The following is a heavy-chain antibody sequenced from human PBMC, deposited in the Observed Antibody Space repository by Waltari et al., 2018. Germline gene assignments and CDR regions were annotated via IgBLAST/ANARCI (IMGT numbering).Heavy chain of an antibody. CDR2: IYHSGST. J-gene: IGHJ6*02. V-gene: IGHV4-38-2*01. CDR3: ARHPRTYYYGMDV. Sequence: QVQLQESGPGLVKPSETLSLTCAVSGYSISSGYYWGWIRQPPGKGLEWIGSIYHSGSTYYNPSLKSRVTISVDTSKNQFSLKRSSVTAADTAVYYCARHPRTYYYGMDVWGQGTTVIVSS. CDR1: GYSISSGYY.